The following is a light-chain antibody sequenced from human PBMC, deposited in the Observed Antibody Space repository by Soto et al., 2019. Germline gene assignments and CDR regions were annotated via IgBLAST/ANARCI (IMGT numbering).Light chain of an antibody. CDR3: SSYTSSSTYV. CDR1: SSDVGSYNR. V-gene: IGLV2-18*02. CDR2: EVS. Sequence: QSALTQPPSVSGSPGQSVTISCTGTSSDVGSYNRVSWYQQSPGTAPKLMIYEVSNRPSGVPDRFSGSKSGNTASLTISGLQAEDEADYYCSSYTSSSTYVFGTGTKPPS. J-gene: IGLJ1*01.